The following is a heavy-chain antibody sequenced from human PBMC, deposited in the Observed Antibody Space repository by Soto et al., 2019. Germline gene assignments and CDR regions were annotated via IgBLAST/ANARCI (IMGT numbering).Heavy chain of an antibody. J-gene: IGHJ3*02. CDR1: GFTFRSYS. D-gene: IGHD2-2*01. CDR3: ARESYCSSTSCHSDPFDI. CDR2: ISSGSSTK. Sequence: EVQLVESGGGWVQPGGSLRISCAASGFTFRSYSMNWVRQAPGKGLEWVSYISSGSSTKYYADSVKGRFTISRDNAKDSLYLQMNSLRADDTAVYYCARESYCSSTSCHSDPFDIWGQGTMVTVSS. V-gene: IGHV3-48*01.